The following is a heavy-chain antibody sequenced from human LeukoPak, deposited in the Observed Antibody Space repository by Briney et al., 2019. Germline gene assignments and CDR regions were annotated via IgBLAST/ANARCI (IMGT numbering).Heavy chain of an antibody. CDR2: ISGSGGST. CDR3: AKEGNYYGSGSYYGLDWFDP. Sequence: GGSLRLSCAASGFTFNSYGMSWVRQAPGKGLEWVSAISGSGGSTYYADSVKGRFTISRDNSKNTLYLQMNSLRAEDTAVYYCAKEGNYYGSGSYYGLDWFDPWGQGTLVTVSS. D-gene: IGHD3-10*01. CDR1: GFTFNSYG. J-gene: IGHJ5*02. V-gene: IGHV3-23*01.